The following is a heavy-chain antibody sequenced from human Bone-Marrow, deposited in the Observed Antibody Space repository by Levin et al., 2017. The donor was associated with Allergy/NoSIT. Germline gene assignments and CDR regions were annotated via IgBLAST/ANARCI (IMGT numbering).Heavy chain of an antibody. CDR2: IWYGGGIQ. CDR1: GFTFSNYA. Sequence: QTGGSLRLSCVASGFTFSNYAMHWVRQAPGKGLEWVAVIWYGGGIQYFQDSMKGRFTISRDNSKNTLYLQMNSLRAEDTAVYHCARRRSPFRRGIEEILDYWGQGTLVTVSS. D-gene: IGHD2/OR15-2a*01. CDR3: ARRRSPFRRGIEEILDY. J-gene: IGHJ4*02. V-gene: IGHV3-33*01.